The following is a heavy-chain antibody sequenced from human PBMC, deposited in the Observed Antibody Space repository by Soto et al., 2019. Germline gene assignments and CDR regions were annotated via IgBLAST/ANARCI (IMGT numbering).Heavy chain of an antibody. D-gene: IGHD1-26*01. CDR3: ARDRGRGGSYYIYFYGMDV. J-gene: IGHJ6*02. CDR1: GYTFTTYY. V-gene: IGHV1-46*01. Sequence: QVQVVQSGAEVKKPGASVKVSCKASGYTFTTYYIHWVRQAPGQGLEWMGVINPSGGSINYAEKFQGRVTMTRDTSTSTVYMELSSVRSEDTAVYYCARDRGRGGSYYIYFYGMDVWGQETTVTVSS. CDR2: INPSGGSI.